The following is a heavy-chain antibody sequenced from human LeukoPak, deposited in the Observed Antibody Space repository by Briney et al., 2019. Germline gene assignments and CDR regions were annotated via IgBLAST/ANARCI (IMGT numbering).Heavy chain of an antibody. Sequence: SQTLSLTCGISGDTVSSNSAAWNWIRQSPSRGLEWLGSTYYRSKWYYDYAVSVKSRITISPDTSKNQFSLQLNSVTADDTAVYYCARGFALDFWGQGTMVTVSS. J-gene: IGHJ3*01. CDR2: TYYRSKWYY. V-gene: IGHV6-1*01. CDR1: GDTVSSNSAA. CDR3: ARGFALDF.